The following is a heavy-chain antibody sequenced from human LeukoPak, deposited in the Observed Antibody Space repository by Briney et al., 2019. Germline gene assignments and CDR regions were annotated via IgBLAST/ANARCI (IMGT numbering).Heavy chain of an antibody. Sequence: GASVKVSCKASGYTFTTLDINWARQATGQGLEWMGWINPNSGNTGYAQKFQGRVTITRDTSISTAYMELSNLRSEDTAVYYCARVDGSPDYWGQGTLVTVSS. V-gene: IGHV1-8*03. CDR2: INPNSGNT. D-gene: IGHD2-15*01. CDR1: GYTFTTLD. CDR3: ARVDGSPDY. J-gene: IGHJ4*02.